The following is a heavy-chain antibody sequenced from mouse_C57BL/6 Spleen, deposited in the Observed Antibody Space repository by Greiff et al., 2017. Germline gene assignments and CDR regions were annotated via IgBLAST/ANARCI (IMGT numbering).Heavy chain of an antibody. CDR2: IDPSDSET. Sequence: QVQLQQPGAELVRPGSSVKLSCKASGYTFTSYWMHWVKQRPIQGLEWIGNIDPSDSETHYNQKFKDKATLTVDKSSSTAYMQLSSLTSEDSAVYYCARRRVVYDSYFDYWGQGTTLTVSA. J-gene: IGHJ2*01. D-gene: IGHD2-3*01. CDR1: GYTFTSYW. V-gene: IGHV1-52*01. CDR3: ARRRVVYDSYFDY.